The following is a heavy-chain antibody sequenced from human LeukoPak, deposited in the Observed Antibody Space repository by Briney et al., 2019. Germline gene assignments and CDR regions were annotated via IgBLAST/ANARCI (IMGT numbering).Heavy chain of an antibody. J-gene: IGHJ4*02. CDR2: IIPILGIA. Sequence: SVTVSCKASGGTFSSYAISWVRQAPGQGLEWMGRIIPILGIANYSQKFQGRVTITADNSTSTAYMELSGLRSEDTAVYYCAKIRDPGKRWLQFGYFDYWGQGTLVTVSS. D-gene: IGHD5-24*01. V-gene: IGHV1-69*04. CDR1: GGTFSSYA. CDR3: AKIRDPGKRWLQFGYFDY.